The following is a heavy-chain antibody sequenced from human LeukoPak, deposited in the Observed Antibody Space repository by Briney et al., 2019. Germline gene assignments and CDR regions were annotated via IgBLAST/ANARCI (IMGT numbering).Heavy chain of an antibody. CDR2: IRDDGSEK. CDR1: GFTFSDYW. J-gene: IGHJ4*02. D-gene: IGHD3-10*01. V-gene: IGHV3-7*03. Sequence: GGSLRLSCAASGFTFSDYWMLWVRQAPGKGPEWVANIRDDGSEKNYVDSVKGRFTISRDNAQMSLYLQMNSLRAEDTAVYFCAKRGIVIRAVIIVGFHKEAYYFDYWGQGALVTVSS. CDR3: AKRGIVIRAVIIVGFHKEAYYFDY.